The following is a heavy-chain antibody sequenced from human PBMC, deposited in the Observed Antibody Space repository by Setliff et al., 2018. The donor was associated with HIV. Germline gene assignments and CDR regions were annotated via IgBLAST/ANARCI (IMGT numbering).Heavy chain of an antibody. CDR2: IYTSGST. CDR3: AREGRGSYLIRQADFDY. D-gene: IGHD1-26*01. V-gene: IGHV4-39*07. Sequence: SETLSLTCNVSGASVSSSSNYWGWIRQPPGKGLEWIGHIYTSGSTNYNPSLKSRVTISVDTSKNQFSLKLSSVTAADTAVYYCAREGRGSYLIRQADFDYWGQGTLVTVSS. J-gene: IGHJ4*02. CDR1: GASVSSSSNY.